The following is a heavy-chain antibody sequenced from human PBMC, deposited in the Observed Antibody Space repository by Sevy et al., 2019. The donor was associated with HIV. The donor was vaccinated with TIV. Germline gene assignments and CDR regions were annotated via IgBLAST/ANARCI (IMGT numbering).Heavy chain of an antibody. CDR3: ATGGESNWDFDY. V-gene: IGHV1-69*13. CDR2: IIPLFGAA. J-gene: IGHJ4*02. CDR1: GGTFNSYA. Sequence: ASVKVSCKASGGTFNSYAIYWVRQAPGQGLEWMGGIIPLFGAANYAQRFQGRVTITADESTGTVYMELSSLKSEDTAVYYCATGGESNWDFDYWGQGTLVTVSS. D-gene: IGHD1-1*01.